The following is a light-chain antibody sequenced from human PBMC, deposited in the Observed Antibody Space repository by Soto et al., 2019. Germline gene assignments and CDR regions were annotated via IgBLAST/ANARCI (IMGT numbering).Light chain of an antibody. CDR3: QQYGRSGT. CDR2: GAS. Sequence: EIVLTQSPATLSVSPGERATLSCRASQSIGSNLAWYQQQPGQAPRLLIYGASNRATGIPDRFSGSGSGTDFTLTISRLEPEDFAVYYCQQYGRSGTFGQGSKV. CDR1: QSIGSN. J-gene: IGKJ1*01. V-gene: IGKV3-20*01.